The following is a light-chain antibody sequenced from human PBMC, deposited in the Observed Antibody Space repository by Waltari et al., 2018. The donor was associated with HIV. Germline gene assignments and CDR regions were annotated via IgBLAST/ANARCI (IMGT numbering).Light chain of an antibody. V-gene: IGLV1-47*01. J-gene: IGLJ2*01. CDR1: SSNIGGNF. CDR2: RDN. Sequence: QSVLTQPPSASGTPGQRVTISCSGSSSNIGGNFVYWYRQLPGTAPKLLIYRDNQRPSWVPDRFSGSKSGTSASLAISGLRSEDEADYYCAAWDDSLTGVVFGGGTKLTVL. CDR3: AAWDDSLTGVV.